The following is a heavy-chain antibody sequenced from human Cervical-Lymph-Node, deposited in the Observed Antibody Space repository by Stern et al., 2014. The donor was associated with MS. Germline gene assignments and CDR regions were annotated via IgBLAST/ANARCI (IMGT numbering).Heavy chain of an antibody. Sequence: QLQLQESGPGLVKPSETLSLTCTVSGGSITNYYWSWIRQPPGKGLEWIGYIYYSGSTNSNPSLKRRVTISVDPYKNRFSLKLSSVTAADTAVYYCARDKGMFFLWGQGTLVTVSS. CDR2: IYYSGST. D-gene: IGHD2/OR15-2a*01. CDR1: GGSITNYY. CDR3: ARDKGMFFL. J-gene: IGHJ4*01. V-gene: IGHV4-59*01.